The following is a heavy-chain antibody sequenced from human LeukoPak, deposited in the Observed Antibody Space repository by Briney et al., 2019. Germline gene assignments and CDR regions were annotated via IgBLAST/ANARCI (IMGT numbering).Heavy chain of an antibody. Sequence: GGSLRLSCAASGFTFSSYAMHWVRQAPGKGLEWVAVISYDGSNKYYADSVKGRFTISRDNSKNTLYLQMDSLRAEDTAVYYCAVSRIQLWFDYWGQGTLVTVSS. J-gene: IGHJ4*02. D-gene: IGHD5-18*01. CDR2: ISYDGSNK. CDR1: GFTFSSYA. CDR3: AVSRIQLWFDY. V-gene: IGHV3-30*04.